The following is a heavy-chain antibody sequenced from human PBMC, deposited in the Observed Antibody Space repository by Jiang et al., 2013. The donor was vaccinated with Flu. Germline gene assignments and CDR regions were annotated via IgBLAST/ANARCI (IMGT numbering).Heavy chain of an antibody. V-gene: IGHV3-74*01. D-gene: IGHD3-16*01. J-gene: IGHJ5*02. CDR3: AGGPYYDYVWGTYRSNWFDP. Sequence: RLSCIATSGFTFKNRWMHWVRQSPGKGLVWVSRINSDGTRTNNADSVKGRFIISRDNAKDTLYLQMNNLRVEDTAVYYCAGGPYYDYVWGTYRSNWFDPWAREPWSPSP. CDR2: INSDGTRT. CDR1: GFTFKNRW.